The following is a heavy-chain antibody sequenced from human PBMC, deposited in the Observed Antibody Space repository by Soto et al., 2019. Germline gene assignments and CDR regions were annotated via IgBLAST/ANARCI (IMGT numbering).Heavy chain of an antibody. CDR2: VSPTGDTV. CDR3: LKDAPNGSIDD. V-gene: IGHV3-9*01. J-gene: IGHJ4*02. Sequence: VQVVASGGGLVQPGRSLRLSCAVSGFRFEQYVMHWVRQAPGKGLECVSTVSPTGDTVAYADSVEGRFTVSRDNAKNSLYRQRNGLKGDDTAFYYCLKDAPNGSIDDWGQGTLVTVSS. CDR1: GFRFEQYV. D-gene: IGHD3-10*01.